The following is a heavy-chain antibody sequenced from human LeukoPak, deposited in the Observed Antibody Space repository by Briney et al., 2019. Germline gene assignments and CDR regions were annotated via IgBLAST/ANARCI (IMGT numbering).Heavy chain of an antibody. CDR1: GGTFSSYA. V-gene: IGHV1-18*01. CDR2: ISAYNGNT. CDR3: ARGNYDFWSGYYNYYYYYMDV. D-gene: IGHD3-3*01. J-gene: IGHJ6*03. Sequence: ASVKVSCKASGGTFSSYAISWVRQAPGQGLEWMGWISAYNGNTNYAQKLQGRVTMTTDTSTSTAYMELRSLRSDDTAVYYCARGNYDFWSGYYNYYYYYMDVWGKGTTVTVSS.